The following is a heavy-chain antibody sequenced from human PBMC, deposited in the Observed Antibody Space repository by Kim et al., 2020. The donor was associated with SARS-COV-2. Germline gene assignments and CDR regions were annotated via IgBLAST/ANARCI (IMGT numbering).Heavy chain of an antibody. J-gene: IGHJ4*01. CDR3: AGPYYYASSGPSFDY. CDR2: IYYSGTT. Sequence: SETLSLSCAVSGGSVSSSSYYWAWIRQPPGKGLEWIGTIYYSGTTYYNPSLKSRVTISVDTSNDQFYLELSSVTAADTAVYHCAGPYYYASSGPSFDYWG. D-gene: IGHD3-22*01. CDR1: GGSVSSSSYY. V-gene: IGHV4-39*01.